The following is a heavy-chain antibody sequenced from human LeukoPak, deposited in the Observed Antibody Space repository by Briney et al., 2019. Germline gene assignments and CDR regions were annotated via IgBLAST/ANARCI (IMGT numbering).Heavy chain of an antibody. J-gene: IGHJ4*02. D-gene: IGHD3-10*01. V-gene: IGHV3-30*02. Sequence: GGSLRLSCAASGFTFSSCGKHWVRQAPGEGLGWVGFMRYYGSNKYYADSVKGRLTISRDNSKNTLYLQMNSLRAEDTAVYYCAKVTYGSGTYGAFDSWGQGTLVTVSS. CDR2: MRYYGSNK. CDR3: AKVTYGSGTYGAFDS. CDR1: GFTFSSCG.